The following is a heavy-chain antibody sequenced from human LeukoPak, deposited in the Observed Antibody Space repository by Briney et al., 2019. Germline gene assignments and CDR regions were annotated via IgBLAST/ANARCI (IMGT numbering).Heavy chain of an antibody. CDR2: ISGSSIYK. J-gene: IGHJ4*02. CDR1: GFTFSRYS. V-gene: IGHV3-21*04. CDR3: TSGVQQLVRGLGDY. D-gene: IGHD6-6*01. Sequence: GGSLRLSCAASGFTFSRYSMNWVRQAPGKGLEWVSSISGSSIYKYYADSVKGRFTISRDDSKNTAYLQMNSLKTEDTAVYYCTSGVQQLVRGLGDYWGQGTLVTVSS.